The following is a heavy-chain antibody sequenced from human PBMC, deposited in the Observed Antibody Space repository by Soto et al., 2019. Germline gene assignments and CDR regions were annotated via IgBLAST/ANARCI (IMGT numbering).Heavy chain of an antibody. D-gene: IGHD3-9*01. CDR1: GGSFSGYY. CDR2: INDRGSI. J-gene: IGHJ2*01. V-gene: IGHV4-34*01. CDR3: AKENHDNLTGPPWVLYFHL. Sequence: QVQLQQWGAGPLRPLETLSLTCGVSGGSFSGYYWAWIRQSPGKGLEWIGEINDRGSINYNPSLKDRVSFSIDTSKNHHPLHPRSVTADGTAVYFRAKENHDNLTGPPWVLYFHLWGRGTLVTVSS.